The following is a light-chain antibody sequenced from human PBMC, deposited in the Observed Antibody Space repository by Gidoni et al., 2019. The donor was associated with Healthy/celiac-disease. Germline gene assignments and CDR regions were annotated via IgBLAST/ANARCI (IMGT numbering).Light chain of an antibody. CDR2: GAS. Sequence: DIVSTQSLGTLSLSPVERATLPCRASQSVSSCYLAWYQQTPGPAPRLLIYGASRRATGLPDRFSGSGSGKDFTITISRQEHEDFAVYYCQQYGRSPWTFGQGTKVEIK. J-gene: IGKJ1*01. V-gene: IGKV3-20*01. CDR3: QQYGRSPWT. CDR1: QSVSSCY.